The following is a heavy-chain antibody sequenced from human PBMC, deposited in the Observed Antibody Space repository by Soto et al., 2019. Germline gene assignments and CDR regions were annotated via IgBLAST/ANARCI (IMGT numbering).Heavy chain of an antibody. CDR3: AHSGGSYYSPMFDY. CDR2: IYWDDDK. Sequence: QITLKESGPTLVKPTQTLTLTCTFSGFSLSTSGVGVGWIRQPPGKALEWLALIYWDDDKRYSPSLKSRLTLTKDPSKNQVVLTMTNMDPVDTATYYCAHSGGSYYSPMFDYWGQGTLVTVSS. CDR1: GFSLSTSGVG. J-gene: IGHJ4*02. D-gene: IGHD1-26*01. V-gene: IGHV2-5*02.